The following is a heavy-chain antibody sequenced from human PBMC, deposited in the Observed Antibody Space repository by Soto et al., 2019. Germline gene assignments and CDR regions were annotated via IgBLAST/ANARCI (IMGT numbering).Heavy chain of an antibody. CDR2: IYYSGST. V-gene: IGHV4-39*01. Sequence: SETLSLTCTVSGGSISSNSYFWGWIRPPPGKGLEWIGTIYYSGSTYYNPSLKSRVTISVDTSKNQFSLKLSSVTAADTAVYYCARRSGWYYFDYWGQGTLVTVS. CDR1: GGSISSNSYF. J-gene: IGHJ4*02. D-gene: IGHD6-19*01. CDR3: ARRSGWYYFDY.